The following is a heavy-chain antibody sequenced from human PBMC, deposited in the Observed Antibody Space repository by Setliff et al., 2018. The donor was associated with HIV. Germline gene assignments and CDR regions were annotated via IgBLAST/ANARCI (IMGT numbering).Heavy chain of an antibody. CDR1: DASIRGHY. Sequence: PSETLSLTCSVSDASIRGHYWSWIRQSPGKGLEWIGNIYYSGNTNYNPSFKSRVTISVDTSKNQFSLRVNSVTAADTAVYYCARSLVPSGYYYGRHAFDIWGQGTKVTVSS. J-gene: IGHJ3*02. CDR2: IYYSGNT. V-gene: IGHV4-59*08. CDR3: ARSLVPSGYYYGRHAFDI. D-gene: IGHD3-22*01.